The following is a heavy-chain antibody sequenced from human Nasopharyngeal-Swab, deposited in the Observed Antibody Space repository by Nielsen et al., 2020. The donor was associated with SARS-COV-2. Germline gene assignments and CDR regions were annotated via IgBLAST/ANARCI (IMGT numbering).Heavy chain of an antibody. V-gene: IGHV1-24*01. J-gene: IGHJ6*02. D-gene: IGHD6-19*01. CDR3: ATESGGAVAHYGMDV. CDR2: FDPRDGQT. Sequence: ASVKVSCKVSGDTLTELSMHWVRQAPRKGLEWMGGFDPRDGQTIYAQKFQGRVTMTEDTSTDTAYMELSSLRSEDTAVYYCATESGGAVAHYGMDVWGQGTTVTVSS. CDR1: GDTLTELS.